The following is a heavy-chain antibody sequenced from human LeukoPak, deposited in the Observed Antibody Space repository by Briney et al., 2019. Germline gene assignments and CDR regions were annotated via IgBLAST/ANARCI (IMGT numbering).Heavy chain of an antibody. CDR1: GGSISRGRYY. D-gene: IGHD1-26*01. Sequence: SETLSLTCTVSGGSISRGRYYWDWIRQPPGKGLEWIGSIYHSGSTNYNPSLKSRVTISVDKSKNQFSLELSSVTAADTAVYYCARVPPLVPGGAFDIWGQGTMVTVSS. V-gene: IGHV4-39*07. J-gene: IGHJ3*02. CDR3: ARVPPLVPGGAFDI. CDR2: IYHSGST.